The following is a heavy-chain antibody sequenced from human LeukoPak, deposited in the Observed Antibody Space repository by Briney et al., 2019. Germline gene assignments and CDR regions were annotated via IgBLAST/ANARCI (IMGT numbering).Heavy chain of an antibody. J-gene: IGHJ4*02. CDR2: INHSGST. V-gene: IGHV4-34*01. CDR1: GGSFSGYY. Sequence: SETLPLTCAVYGGSFSGYYWSWIRQPPGKGLEWIGEINHSGSTNYNPSLKSRVTISVDTSKNQFSLKLSSVTAADTAVYYCARGRGGDYVWGSYRPGFDYWGQGTLVTVSS. CDR3: ARGRGGDYVWGSYRPGFDY. D-gene: IGHD3-16*02.